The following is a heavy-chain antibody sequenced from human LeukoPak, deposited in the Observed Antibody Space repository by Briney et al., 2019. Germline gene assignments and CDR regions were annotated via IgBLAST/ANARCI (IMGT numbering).Heavy chain of an antibody. CDR1: LYTLTSYF. Sequence: ASVTVSCKSSLYTLTSYFMHWVRQAPGQGVEWMGIINPSGGSTTYAQKFQGRVTMTRDMSTSTVYMELSSLRSEDTAVYYCARDLPPMYSSSLFDYWGQGTLVTVSS. CDR3: ARDLPPMYSSSLFDY. J-gene: IGHJ4*02. D-gene: IGHD6-6*01. V-gene: IGHV1-46*01. CDR2: INPSGGST.